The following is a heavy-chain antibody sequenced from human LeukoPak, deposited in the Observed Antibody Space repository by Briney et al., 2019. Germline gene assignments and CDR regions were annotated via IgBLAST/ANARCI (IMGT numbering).Heavy chain of an antibody. D-gene: IGHD2-2*01. CDR3: ARSRGRRDQLPDLPRDAFDI. Sequence: ASVKVSCKASGGTFSSYAISWVRQAPGQGLEWMGGIIPIFGTANYAQKFQGRVTITTDESTSTAYMELSSLRSEDTAVYYCARSRGRRDQLPDLPRDAFDIWGQGTMVTVSS. V-gene: IGHV1-69*05. J-gene: IGHJ3*02. CDR2: IIPIFGTA. CDR1: GGTFSSYA.